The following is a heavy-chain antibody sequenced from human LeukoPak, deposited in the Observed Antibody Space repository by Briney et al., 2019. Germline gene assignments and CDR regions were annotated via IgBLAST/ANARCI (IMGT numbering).Heavy chain of an antibody. J-gene: IGHJ4*02. V-gene: IGHV3-21*01. CDR3: ARVAEAAAFDY. D-gene: IGHD6-13*01. CDR2: ISSNSRYT. Sequence: PGGSLRLSCAASGFTVSSYSMNWVRQAPGNGLEWVSSISSNSRYTYYADSVKGRFTISRDNAKSSLYLQMNSLRADDTAVYYCARVAEAAAFDYWGQGTLVTVSS. CDR1: GFTVSSYS.